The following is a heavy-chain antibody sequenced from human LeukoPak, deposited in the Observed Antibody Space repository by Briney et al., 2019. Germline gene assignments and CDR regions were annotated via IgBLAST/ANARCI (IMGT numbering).Heavy chain of an antibody. D-gene: IGHD3-3*01. CDR1: GYTFTSYD. V-gene: IGHV1-8*01. CDR2: MNPNSGNT. Sequence: ASVKVSCKASGYTFTSYDINWVRQATGQGLEWMGWMNPNSGNTGYAQKFQGRVTMTRNTSISTAYMELSSLRSEDTAVYHCARSLGAIFGVVIIGMDVWGQGTTVTVSS. J-gene: IGHJ6*02. CDR3: ARSLGAIFGVVIIGMDV.